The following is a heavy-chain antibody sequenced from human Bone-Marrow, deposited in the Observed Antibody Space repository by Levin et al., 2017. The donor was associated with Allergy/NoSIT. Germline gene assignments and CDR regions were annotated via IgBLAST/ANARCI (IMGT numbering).Heavy chain of an antibody. Sequence: PGGSLRLSCAASGFTFSSYAMSWVRQAPGKGLEWVSAMSGSGVSTHYADSVKGRFTISRDNSKNTLYLQMNSLGAEDTAVYYCAKDLRQGYSSGSYYFDYWGQGTLVTVSS. J-gene: IGHJ4*02. CDR2: MSGSGVST. CDR1: GFTFSSYA. D-gene: IGHD5-18*01. V-gene: IGHV3-23*01. CDR3: AKDLRQGYSSGSYYFDY.